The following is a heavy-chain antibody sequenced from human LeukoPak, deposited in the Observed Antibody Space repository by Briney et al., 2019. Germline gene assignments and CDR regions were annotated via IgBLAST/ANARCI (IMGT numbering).Heavy chain of an antibody. J-gene: IGHJ4*02. CDR3: AKDIVGLYNSGYFDY. Sequence: GGSLRLSCAASGLTFDDYAMHWVRQAPGKGLEWVSGISWNSGSIGYADSVKGRFTISRDNAKNSLYLQMNSLRAEDTALYYCAKDIVGLYNSGYFDYWGQGTLVTVSS. D-gene: IGHD6-19*01. CDR2: ISWNSGSI. V-gene: IGHV3-9*01. CDR1: GLTFDDYA.